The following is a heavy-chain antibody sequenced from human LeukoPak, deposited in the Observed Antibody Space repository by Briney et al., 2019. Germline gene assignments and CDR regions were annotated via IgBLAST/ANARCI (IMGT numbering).Heavy chain of an antibody. J-gene: IGHJ4*02. CDR2: ISWNSGSI. CDR1: GFTFDDYA. D-gene: IGHD6-19*01. V-gene: IGHV3-9*01. Sequence: GRSLRLSCAASGFTFDDYAMHWVRQAPGKGLEWVSGISWNSGSIGYADSVKGRFTVSRDNAKNSLYLQMNSLRAEDTALYYCAKDIEAGRAVEIDYWGQGTLVTVSS. CDR3: AKDIEAGRAVEIDY.